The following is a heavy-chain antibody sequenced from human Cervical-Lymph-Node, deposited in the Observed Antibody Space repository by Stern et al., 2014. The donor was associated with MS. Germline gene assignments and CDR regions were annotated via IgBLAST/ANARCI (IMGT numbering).Heavy chain of an antibody. D-gene: IGHD2-2*01. CDR3: ASANCSSTSCPNWFDP. Sequence: VQLEESGPGLVKPSQTLSLTCTVSGGSISSGDYYWSWIRQPPGKGLEWIGYIYYSGSTYYNPSLKSRGTISVDTSKNQFSLKLSSVTAADTAVYYCASANCSSTSCPNWFDPWGQGTLVTVSS. CDR2: IYYSGST. CDR1: GGSISSGDYY. V-gene: IGHV4-30-4*01. J-gene: IGHJ5*02.